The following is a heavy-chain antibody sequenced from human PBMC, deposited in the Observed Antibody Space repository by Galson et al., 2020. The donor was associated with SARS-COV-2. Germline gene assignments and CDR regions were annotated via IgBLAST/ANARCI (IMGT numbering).Heavy chain of an antibody. V-gene: IGHV4-59*01. CDR1: GGSINSYY. Sequence: SETLSLTCTVSGGSINSYYWSWIRQPPGKGLEWIGYIYYSGSTNYNPSLKSRVTISVDTSKNQFSLKLSSVTAADTAVYYCARERGSYSNYAYYYYGMDVWGQGTTVTVSS. J-gene: IGHJ6*02. D-gene: IGHD4-4*01. CDR2: IYYSGST. CDR3: ARERGSYSNYAYYYYGMDV.